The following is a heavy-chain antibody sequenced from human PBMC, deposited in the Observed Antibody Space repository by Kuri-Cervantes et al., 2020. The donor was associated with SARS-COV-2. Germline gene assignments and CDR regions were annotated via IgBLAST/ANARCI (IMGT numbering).Heavy chain of an antibody. Sequence: SETLSLTCTVSGGSISSGDYNWSWIRQSPGRGLEWIGYIYYSGSTYYNPSLKSRVTISVDTSKNQFSLKLSSVTAADTAVYYCARDLWGSPGYMDVWGKGTTVTVSS. V-gene: IGHV4-30-4*08. D-gene: IGHD3-16*01. J-gene: IGHJ6*03. CDR3: ARDLWGSPGYMDV. CDR1: GGSISSGDYN. CDR2: IYYSGST.